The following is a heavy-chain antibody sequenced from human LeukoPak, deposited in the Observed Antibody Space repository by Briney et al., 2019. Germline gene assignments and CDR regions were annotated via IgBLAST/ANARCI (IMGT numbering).Heavy chain of an antibody. D-gene: IGHD3-3*01. J-gene: IGHJ3*02. CDR1: GYTFTSYG. Sequence: ASVKVSCKASGYTFTSYGISWVRQAPGQGLEWMGWISAYNGNTNYAQKLQGRVTMITDTSTSTAYMELRSLRSDDTAVYYCAVLRFLDSSAFDIWGQGTMVTVSS. CDR2: ISAYNGNT. V-gene: IGHV1-18*01. CDR3: AVLRFLDSSAFDI.